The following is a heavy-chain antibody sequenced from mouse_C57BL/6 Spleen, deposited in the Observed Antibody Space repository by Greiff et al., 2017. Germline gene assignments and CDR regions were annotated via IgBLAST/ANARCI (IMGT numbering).Heavy chain of an antibody. D-gene: IGHD3-1*01. CDR3: ARWSARPYYFDD. J-gene: IGHJ2*01. CDR2: INPNYGTT. CDR1: GYSFTDYN. Sequence: VQLQQSGPELVKPGASVKISCKASGYSFTDYNMNWVKQSHGQRLEWIGVINPNYGTTSYNQKFKGKATLTVDQSSSTAYMQLNSLTSEDSAVYCCARWSARPYYFDDWGQGTTLTVSS. V-gene: IGHV1-39*01.